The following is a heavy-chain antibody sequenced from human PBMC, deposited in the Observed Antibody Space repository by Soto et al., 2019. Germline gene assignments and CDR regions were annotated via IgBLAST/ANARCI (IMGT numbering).Heavy chain of an antibody. Sequence: GGSLRVSCAASGFTFSSFVMHWVRQAPGKGLEWVSVILHDGSKRYYTGSVKGRFTLSRDNPRNTLYLQMNSLRVEDTAEYYCTKPSGVDSSGWDFDYWGQGSLVTV. CDR2: ILHDGSKR. V-gene: IGHV3-30*18. CDR1: GFTFSSFV. J-gene: IGHJ4*02. D-gene: IGHD6-19*01. CDR3: TKPSGVDSSGWDFDY.